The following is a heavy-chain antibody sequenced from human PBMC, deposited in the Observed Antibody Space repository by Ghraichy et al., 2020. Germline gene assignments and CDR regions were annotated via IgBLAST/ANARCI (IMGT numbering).Heavy chain of an antibody. CDR1: GYTFTSYD. V-gene: IGHV1-8*01. Sequence: ASVKVSCKASGYTFTSYDINWVRQATGQGLEWMGWMNPNSGNTGYAQKFQGRVTMTRNTSISTAYMELSSLRSEDTAVYYCARAPMRILRFLEWVKRNWFDPWGQGTLVTVSS. D-gene: IGHD3-3*01. J-gene: IGHJ5*02. CDR2: MNPNSGNT. CDR3: ARAPMRILRFLEWVKRNWFDP.